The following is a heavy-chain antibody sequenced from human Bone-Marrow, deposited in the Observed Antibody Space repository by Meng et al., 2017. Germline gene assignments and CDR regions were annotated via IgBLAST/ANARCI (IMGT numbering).Heavy chain of an antibody. J-gene: IGHJ4*02. V-gene: IGHV3-30*04. Sequence: GESLKISCAASGFTFSSYAMHWVRQAPGKGLEWVAVISYDGSNKYYADSVKGRFTISRDNSKNTLYLQMNSLRAEDTALYYCANSRGYYDSSGYFDYWGQGTLVTVSS. CDR3: ANSRGYYDSSGYFDY. CDR1: GFTFSSYA. CDR2: ISYDGSNK. D-gene: IGHD3-22*01.